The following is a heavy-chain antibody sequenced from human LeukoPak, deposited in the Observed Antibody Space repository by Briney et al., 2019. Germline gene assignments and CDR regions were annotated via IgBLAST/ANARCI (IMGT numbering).Heavy chain of an antibody. D-gene: IGHD7-27*01. CDR1: GGSISSYY. Sequence: SETLSLTCTVSGGSISSYYWSWIRQPPGKGLEWIGYIYTSGSTNYNPSLKSRVTISVDTSKNQFSLKLSSVTAADTAVYYCARHAALGTYYYYYMDVWGKGTTVTVSS. J-gene: IGHJ6*03. CDR2: IYTSGST. V-gene: IGHV4-4*09. CDR3: ARHAALGTYYYYYMDV.